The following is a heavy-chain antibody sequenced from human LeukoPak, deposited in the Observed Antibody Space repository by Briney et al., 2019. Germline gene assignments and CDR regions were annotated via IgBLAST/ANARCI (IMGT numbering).Heavy chain of an antibody. Sequence: GGSLRLSRAASGFTFRIPVMSWVRQAPGKGLEWVSAISGDSGGTYYADSVKGRFTISRDNSKSTLYLQMNSLGAEDTAVYYCAKGSAAARPYYFDSWGQGTLVTVSS. CDR1: GFTFRIPV. D-gene: IGHD6-25*01. V-gene: IGHV3-23*01. J-gene: IGHJ4*02. CDR2: ISGDSGGT. CDR3: AKGSAAARPYYFDS.